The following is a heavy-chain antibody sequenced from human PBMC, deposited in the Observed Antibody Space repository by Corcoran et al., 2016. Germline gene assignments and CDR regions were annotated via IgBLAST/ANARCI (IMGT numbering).Heavy chain of an antibody. Sequence: QVQLQQWGAGLLKPSETLYLTCAVYGGSFSGYYWRWIRQPPGKGLEWVGEINHSGSTNYNPSLKSRVTISVVTSKNQFSLKLSSVTAADTAVYYCARGGYCRGWTWFDPWGQGTLVTVSS. CDR3: ARGGYCRGWTWFDP. CDR1: GGSFSGYY. J-gene: IGHJ5*02. CDR2: INHSGST. V-gene: IGHV4-34*01. D-gene: IGHD2-15*01.